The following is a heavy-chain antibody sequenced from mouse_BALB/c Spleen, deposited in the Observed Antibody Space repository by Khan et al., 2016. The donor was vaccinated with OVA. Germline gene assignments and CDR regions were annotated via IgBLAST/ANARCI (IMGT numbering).Heavy chain of an antibody. CDR3: ARWDDDAPNY. Sequence: EVQLQESGPGLVKPSQSLSLTCTVTGYSITSDYAWNWIRQFPGNKLEWMGFISYSGSTSYNPSLKSRISITRDTSKNQFFLQLNSVTTEDTATYYCARWDDDAPNYWGQGTTLTVSA. CDR1: GYSITSDYA. J-gene: IGHJ2*01. D-gene: IGHD2-4*01. CDR2: ISYSGST. V-gene: IGHV3-2*02.